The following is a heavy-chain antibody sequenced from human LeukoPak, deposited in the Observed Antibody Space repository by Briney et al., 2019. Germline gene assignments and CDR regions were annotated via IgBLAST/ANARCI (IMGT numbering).Heavy chain of an antibody. CDR1: GGSISSSSYY. CDR3: SKHCGGDWATPQNWFDS. V-gene: IGHV4-39*01. Sequence: SETLSLTCTVSGGSISSSSYYWGWIRQPPGKGLEWIGSIYYSGSTYYNPSLKSRVTISVDTSKNQFSLKLSSVTAADTAVYYCSKHCGGDWATPQNWFDSWGQGTLVTVSS. D-gene: IGHD2-21*01. J-gene: IGHJ5*01. CDR2: IYYSGST.